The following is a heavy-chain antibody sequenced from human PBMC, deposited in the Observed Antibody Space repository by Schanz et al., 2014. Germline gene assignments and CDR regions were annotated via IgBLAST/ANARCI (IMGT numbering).Heavy chain of an antibody. CDR1: GFTFSASA. D-gene: IGHD3-10*01. J-gene: IGHJ6*02. CDR2: ISFDGRNT. CDR3: ARAQGVIRLYYGVDV. V-gene: IGHV3-30*01. Sequence: VQLVESGGGLVQPGGSLKLSCAASGFTFSASAMHWVRQAPGKGLEWVGFISFDGRNTGYAHSVKGRFTISRDNSKNTVNLQMNSLRSDDAAVYYCARAQGVIRLYYGVDVWGQGTTVTVSS.